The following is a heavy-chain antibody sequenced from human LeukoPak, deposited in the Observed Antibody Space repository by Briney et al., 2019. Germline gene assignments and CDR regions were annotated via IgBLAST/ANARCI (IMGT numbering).Heavy chain of an antibody. CDR1: GYTFISYY. Sequence: GASVKVSCKASGYTFISYYMHWVRQAPGQGLEWMGVINPSGGRTTYAQKLQGRVTMTRDMSTTTVYMELSSLRSEDTAVYYCARESMSYDSGGPKGDYWGQGTLVTVSS. CDR2: INPSGGRT. D-gene: IGHD3-22*01. V-gene: IGHV1-46*01. J-gene: IGHJ4*02. CDR3: ARESMSYDSGGPKGDY.